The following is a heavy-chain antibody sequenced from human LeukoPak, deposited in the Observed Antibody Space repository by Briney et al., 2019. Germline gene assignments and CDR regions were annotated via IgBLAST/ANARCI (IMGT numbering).Heavy chain of an antibody. CDR3: AKGRYDYGDYGAFDI. CDR1: GFTFSSYA. CDR2: ISGSGGST. Sequence: SGGSLRLSCAASGFTFSSYAMSWVRQAPGKGLEWVSAISGSGGSTYYADSVKGRFTISRDNSKNTLYLKMNSLRAEDTAVYYCAKGRYDYGDYGAFDIWGQGTMVTVSS. J-gene: IGHJ3*02. V-gene: IGHV3-23*01. D-gene: IGHD4-17*01.